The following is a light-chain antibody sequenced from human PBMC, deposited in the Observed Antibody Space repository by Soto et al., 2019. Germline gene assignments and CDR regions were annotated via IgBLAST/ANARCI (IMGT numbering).Light chain of an antibody. V-gene: IGLV1-44*01. J-gene: IGLJ7*01. Sequence: QSALTQPPSLSGTPGQRVTISCSGSTSNIAGNTVHWYQHLPETAPKLLIYIDDQRPSGVPDRFSGSKSGTSASLAISGLQSEDEADYYCATWDDSLNAAVFGGGTQLPSS. CDR2: IDD. CDR3: ATWDDSLNAAV. CDR1: TSNIAGNT.